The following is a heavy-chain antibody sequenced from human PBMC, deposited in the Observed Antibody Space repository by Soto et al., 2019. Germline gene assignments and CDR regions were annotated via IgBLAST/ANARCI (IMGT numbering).Heavy chain of an antibody. CDR3: ARDKAPYSNGWYY. V-gene: IGHV1-18*01. J-gene: IGHJ4*02. D-gene: IGHD6-19*01. CDR1: GYTFTSYG. CDR2: INTKNGNT. Sequence: QIYLVQSGAEVKKPGASVKVSCKASGYTFTSYGIIWVRQAPGQGLEWMGWINTKNGNTHYAQKLQGRVTMTTDTSTTTAYMELRSLRTDDTAVYFCARDKAPYSNGWYYWGQGTLVTVSS.